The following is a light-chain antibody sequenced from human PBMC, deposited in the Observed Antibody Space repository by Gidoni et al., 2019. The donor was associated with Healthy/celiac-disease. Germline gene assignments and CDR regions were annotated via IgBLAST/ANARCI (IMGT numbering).Light chain of an antibody. Sequence: SPGQSITISCTGTSSDVGGYNYVSWYQQHPGKAPKLMIYDVSNRPSGVSNRFSGSKSGNTASLTISGLQAEDEADYYCSSYTSSLFVFGTGTKVTVL. CDR3: SSYTSSLFV. CDR2: DVS. CDR1: SSDVGGYNY. J-gene: IGLJ1*01. V-gene: IGLV2-14*03.